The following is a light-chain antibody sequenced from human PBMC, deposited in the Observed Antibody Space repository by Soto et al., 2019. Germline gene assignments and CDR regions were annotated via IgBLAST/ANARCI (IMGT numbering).Light chain of an antibody. CDR2: AAS. V-gene: IGKV1-39*01. CDR1: QSITNY. CDR3: QQSHNMPFT. J-gene: IGKJ3*01. Sequence: DIQMTQSPSSLSASVGDRVTITCRASQSITNYLNWYQHKPGKAPKLLVYAASSVQSGVPSRFSGSGSGTDFTLTISSLQPEDFATYFCQQSHNMPFTFGPGTKVDIK.